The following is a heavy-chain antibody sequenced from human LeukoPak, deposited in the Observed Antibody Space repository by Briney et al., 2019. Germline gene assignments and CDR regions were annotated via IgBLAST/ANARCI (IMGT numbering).Heavy chain of an antibody. D-gene: IGHD5/OR15-5a*01. V-gene: IGHV3-30-3*01. CDR2: ISYDGSNK. Sequence: GGSLRLSCAASGFTFSSYAMHWVRQAPGKGLEWVAVISYDGSNKYYADSVKGRFTISRDNSKNTLYLQMNSLRAEDTAVYYCARENSGLDYWGQGALVTVSS. J-gene: IGHJ4*02. CDR1: GFTFSSYA. CDR3: ARENSGLDY.